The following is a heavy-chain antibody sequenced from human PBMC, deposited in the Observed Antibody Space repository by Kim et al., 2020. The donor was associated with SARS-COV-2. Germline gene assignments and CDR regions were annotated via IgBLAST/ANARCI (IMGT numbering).Heavy chain of an antibody. CDR1: GYTFTSYG. Sequence: ASVKVSCKASGYTFTSYGISWVRQAPGQGLEWMGWSSAYNGNTNYAQKLQGRVTMTTDTSTSTAYMELRSLRSDDTAVYYCARDGALGYCSGGSCYTLFDYWGQGTLVTVSS. CDR3: ARDGALGYCSGGSCYTLFDY. D-gene: IGHD2-15*01. J-gene: IGHJ4*02. V-gene: IGHV1-18*01. CDR2: SSAYNGNT.